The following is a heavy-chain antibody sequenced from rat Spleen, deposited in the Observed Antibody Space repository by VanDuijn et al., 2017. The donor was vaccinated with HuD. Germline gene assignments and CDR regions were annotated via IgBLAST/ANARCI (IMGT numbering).Heavy chain of an antibody. CDR3: ARQDTSGYSNWFAY. D-gene: IGHD4-3*01. Sequence: EVQLVESDGGLVQPGGSLKLSCAASGFAFSDFFMAWVRQAPAKGLEWVATISSDGSTTYYRDSVKGRFTISRDNSKSTLYLQVDSLRSEDTATYYCARQDTSGYSNWFAYWGQGTLVTVSS. CDR2: ISSDGSTT. J-gene: IGHJ3*01. V-gene: IGHV5-29*01. CDR1: GFAFSDFF.